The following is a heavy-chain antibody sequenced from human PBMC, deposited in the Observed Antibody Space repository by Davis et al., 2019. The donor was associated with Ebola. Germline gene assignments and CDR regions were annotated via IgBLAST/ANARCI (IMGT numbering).Heavy chain of an antibody. D-gene: IGHD4/OR15-4a*01. CDR3: ARDGDNYSDLDY. Sequence: GESLKISCAASGFTFSSYAMHWVRQAPGKGLVWVSRIKSDGTTISYADSVKGRFTISRDNAKNTVFLQMNSLRVEDTAVYYCARDGDNYSDLDYWGQGTLVTVSS. J-gene: IGHJ4*02. CDR2: IKSDGTTI. V-gene: IGHV3-74*01. CDR1: GFTFSSYA.